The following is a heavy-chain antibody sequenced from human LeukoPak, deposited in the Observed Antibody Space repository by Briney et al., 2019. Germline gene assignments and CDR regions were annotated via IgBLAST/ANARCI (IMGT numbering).Heavy chain of an antibody. J-gene: IGHJ5*02. CDR3: ASDLWFGENWFDP. CDR2: IYYSGST. CDR1: GGSISSSSYY. D-gene: IGHD3-10*01. V-gene: IGHV4-39*01. Sequence: PSETLSLTCTVSGGSISSSSYYWGWICQPPGKGLEWIGSIYYSGSTYYNPSLKSRVTISVDTSKNQFSLKLSSVTAADTAVYYCASDLWFGENWFDPWGQGTLVTVSS.